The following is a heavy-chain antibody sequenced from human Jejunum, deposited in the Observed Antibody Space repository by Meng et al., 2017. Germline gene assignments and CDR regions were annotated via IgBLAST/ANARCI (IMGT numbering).Heavy chain of an antibody. CDR2: IKSDGSDK. J-gene: IGHJ2*01. CDR3: ARDSDTSGRHWYYDL. Sequence: GESLKISCAASGFTFSYYGMHWVRQAPGKGLEWVAAIKSDGSDKYYAESVKGRFTISRDDSENTLFLQVSSLRAEDTALYYCARDSDTSGRHWYYDLWGLGTLVTVSS. CDR1: GFTFSYYG. D-gene: IGHD6-19*01. V-gene: IGHV3-33*01.